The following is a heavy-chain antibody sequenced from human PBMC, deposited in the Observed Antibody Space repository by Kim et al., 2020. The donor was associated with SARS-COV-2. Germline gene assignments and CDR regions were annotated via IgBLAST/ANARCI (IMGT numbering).Heavy chain of an antibody. CDR1: GFSFSSFV. J-gene: IGHJ6*02. D-gene: IGHD6-13*01. Sequence: GGSLRLSCSATGFSFSSFVMSWVRQAPGKGLEWVSGISGSGSCTYYADSVKGRFTSSRDNSKNTLSLQMNNLRAEDTAVYYCAKDWAYSSSWYLPFGYYGMDVWGQGTTVTVSS. CDR2: ISGSGSCT. V-gene: IGHV3-23*01. CDR3: AKDWAYSSSWYLPFGYYGMDV.